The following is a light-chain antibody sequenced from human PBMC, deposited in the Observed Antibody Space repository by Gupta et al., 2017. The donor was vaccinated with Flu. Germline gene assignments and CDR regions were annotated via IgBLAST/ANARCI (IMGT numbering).Light chain of an antibody. V-gene: IGLV2-14*01. Sequence: HSALTQPASVSGSPGQSITISCTGISDVGGYNYVSWYQQHSGKAPKLMVFDIRNRSSGVSNRFSGFKAGSTASLTISVLEADDEAYYYCTSVASRSAVMFGRGTKLTVL. CDR2: DIR. J-gene: IGLJ3*02. CDR3: TSVASRSAVM. CDR1: SDVGGYNY.